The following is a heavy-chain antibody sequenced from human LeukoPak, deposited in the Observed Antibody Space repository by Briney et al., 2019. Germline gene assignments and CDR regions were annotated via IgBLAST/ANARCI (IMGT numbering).Heavy chain of an antibody. J-gene: IGHJ5*02. CDR1: GLLFSDAW. CDR3: TYMTTVFTVDR. CDR2: IKGRTDRETT. D-gene: IGHD4-17*01. Sequence: GGSLRLSCAVSGLLFSDAWMSWVRQGPGKGLEWVGRIKGRTDRETTDFAAPVKGRFTISRDVSQNTIHLQMNSLRTQDTAVYYCTYMTTVFTVDRWGQGTLVTVSS. V-gene: IGHV3-15*01.